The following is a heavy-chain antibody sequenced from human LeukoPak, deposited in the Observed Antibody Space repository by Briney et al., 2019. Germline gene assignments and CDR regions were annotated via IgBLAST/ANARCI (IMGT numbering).Heavy chain of an antibody. V-gene: IGHV1-46*01. Sequence: ASVKVSCKAYGYTFTTNYMHWVRQAPGQGLEWVGIVNPNGGIIRYAQKFQGRVTVTMDTSTSTVYMELSSMRSEDTAVYYCARGESGVGVSRGFPYYSGLDVWGQGTTVAVSS. CDR3: ARGESGVGVSRGFPYYSGLDV. D-gene: IGHD2-2*01. CDR1: GYTFTTNY. CDR2: VNPNGGII. J-gene: IGHJ6*02.